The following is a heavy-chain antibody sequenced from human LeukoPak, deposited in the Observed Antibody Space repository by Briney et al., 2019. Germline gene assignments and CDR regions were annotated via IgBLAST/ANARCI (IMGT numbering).Heavy chain of an antibody. CDR1: GFTFSSNY. D-gene: IGHD5-18*01. Sequence: GGSLRLSCAACGFTFSSNYMSWVRQAPGKGLEWVSVIYSGGSTYYSDSVKGRFTISRDNSKNTLYLQMNSLRAEDTAVYYCAREADTAMVTNAFDIWGQGTMVTVSS. CDR2: IYSGGST. V-gene: IGHV3-53*01. J-gene: IGHJ3*02. CDR3: AREADTAMVTNAFDI.